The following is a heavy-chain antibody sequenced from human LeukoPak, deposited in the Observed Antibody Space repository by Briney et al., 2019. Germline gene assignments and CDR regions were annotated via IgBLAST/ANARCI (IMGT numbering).Heavy chain of an antibody. J-gene: IGHJ4*02. D-gene: IGHD4-17*01. CDR1: GFTFSSYA. Sequence: GGSLRLSCAASGFTFSSYAMSWVRQAPGKGLEWVSSISGSDGSTYYADSVKGRFTISRDNSKNTLCLQMNSLRAEDTALYYCAKDPMTTVTTTAYWGQGTLVTVSS. V-gene: IGHV3-23*01. CDR2: ISGSDGST. CDR3: AKDPMTTVTTTAY.